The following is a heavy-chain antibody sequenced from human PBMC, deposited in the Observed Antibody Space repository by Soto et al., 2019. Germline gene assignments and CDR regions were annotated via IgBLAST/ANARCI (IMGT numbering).Heavy chain of an antibody. CDR3: ARGAVYYYDSSGYYYTPAPLAY. CDR2: IYSGGST. CDR1: AFSVSSNY. V-gene: IGHV3-53*01. D-gene: IGHD3-22*01. J-gene: IGHJ4*02. Sequence: GSRRLSCEAFAFSVSSNYMGWGLQSPRKGLEWVSVIYSGGSTYYADSVKGRFTISRDNSKNTLYLQMNSLRAEDTAVYYCARGAVYYYDSSGYYYTPAPLAYWGQGTLVNV.